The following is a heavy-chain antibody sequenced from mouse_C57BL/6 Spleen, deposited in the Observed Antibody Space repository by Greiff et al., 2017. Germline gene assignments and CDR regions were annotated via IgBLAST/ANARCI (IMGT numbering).Heavy chain of an antibody. Sequence: VQLQQSGAELVRPGASVKLSCKASGYTFTSYWINWVTQRTGQGLEWIGEIDPSSGYTNYNQKFKGKSTLTADKSSSTAYMELSSLTSEDSAVYYCARGYDNDYDGLAYWGQGTLVTVSA. J-gene: IGHJ3*01. CDR2: IDPSSGYT. CDR1: GYTFTSYW. CDR3: ARGYDNDYDGLAY. D-gene: IGHD2-4*01. V-gene: IGHV1-69*01.